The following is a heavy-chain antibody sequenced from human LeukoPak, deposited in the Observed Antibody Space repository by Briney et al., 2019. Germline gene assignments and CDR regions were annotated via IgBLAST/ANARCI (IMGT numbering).Heavy chain of an antibody. Sequence: PGGSLRLSCAASGFTFSSSAMSWVRQAPGKGLEWVSAISGSGGSTYYADSVKGRFTISRDNSKSTLYLQMNSLRAEDTAVYYCETASSTNDYWGQGTLVTVSS. V-gene: IGHV3-23*01. CDR2: ISGSGGST. D-gene: IGHD6-13*01. J-gene: IGHJ4*02. CDR3: ETASSTNDY. CDR1: GFTFSSSA.